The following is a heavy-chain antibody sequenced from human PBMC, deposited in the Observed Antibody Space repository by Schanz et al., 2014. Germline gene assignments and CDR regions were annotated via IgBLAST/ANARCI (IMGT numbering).Heavy chain of an antibody. V-gene: IGHV3-9*01. D-gene: IGHD2-2*01. CDR3: ARDTAQSCIGPSCFECFQH. Sequence: EVQLVESGGGVVRPGRSLRLSCVASGFRFDDYAMHWVRQAPGKGLEWVSGMSWNAGSLGYGDSVKGRFTISRDNAKNSLYLQMNSLRAEDTALYYCARDTAQSCIGPSCFECFQHWGQGALVTVSS. J-gene: IGHJ1*01. CDR1: GFRFDDYA. CDR2: MSWNAGSL.